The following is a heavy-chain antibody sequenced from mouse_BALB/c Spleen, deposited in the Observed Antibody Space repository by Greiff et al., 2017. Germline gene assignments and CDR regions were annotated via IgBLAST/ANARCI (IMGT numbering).Heavy chain of an antibody. D-gene: IGHD2-14*01. CDR1: GYTFTSYV. V-gene: IGHV1-14*01. J-gene: IGHJ4*01. Sequence: VQLQQSGPELVKPGASVKMSCKASGYTFTSYVMHWVQQKPGQGLEWIGYINPYNDGTKYNEKFKGKATLTSDKSSSTAYMELSSLTSEDSAVYYGAKEGAYYRYFYAMDYWGQGTSVTVSS. CDR2: INPYNDGT. CDR3: AKEGAYYRYFYAMDY.